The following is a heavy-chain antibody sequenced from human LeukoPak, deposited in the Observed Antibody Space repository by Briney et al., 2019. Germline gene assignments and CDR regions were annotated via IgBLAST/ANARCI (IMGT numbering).Heavy chain of an antibody. CDR2: IYYSGST. CDR1: GGSISSYY. Sequence: PSETLSLTCTVSGGSISSYYWSWIRQPPGKGLEWIGYIYYSGSTNYNPSLKSRVTISVDTSKNQFSLKLSSVTAADTAVYYCARVPRYYYGMDVWGQGTTVTVSS. J-gene: IGHJ6*02. CDR3: ARVPRYYYGMDV. V-gene: IGHV4-59*01.